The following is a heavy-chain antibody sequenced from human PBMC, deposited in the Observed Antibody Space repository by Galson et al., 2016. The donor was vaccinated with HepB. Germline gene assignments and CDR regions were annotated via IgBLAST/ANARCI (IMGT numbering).Heavy chain of an antibody. Sequence: SLRLSCAASGFTFSQRGMHWVRQAPGKGLEWVAADSMDGRRKFYADSVKGRFTISRDNSNNMLFLQMSSLGVDDTAVYYCAKRHEYCPPVGCSVDSWGQGTLVSVSS. V-gene: IGHV3-30*18. D-gene: IGHD2/OR15-2a*01. CDR2: DSMDGRRK. CDR1: GFTFSQRG. J-gene: IGHJ4*02. CDR3: AKRHEYCPPVGCSVDS.